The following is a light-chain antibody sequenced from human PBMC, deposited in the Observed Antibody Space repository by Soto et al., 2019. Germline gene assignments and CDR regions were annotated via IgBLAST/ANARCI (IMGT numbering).Light chain of an antibody. CDR3: QQRSNWPPRFT. CDR2: DAS. Sequence: EIVLTQSPATLSLYPGERAILSCRASQSVSSYLAWYQQKPGQAPRLLIYDASNRATGIPARFSGSGSGTDFTLTISSLEPEDFAVYYCQQRSNWPPRFTFGPGTKVDIK. V-gene: IGKV3-11*01. CDR1: QSVSSY. J-gene: IGKJ3*01.